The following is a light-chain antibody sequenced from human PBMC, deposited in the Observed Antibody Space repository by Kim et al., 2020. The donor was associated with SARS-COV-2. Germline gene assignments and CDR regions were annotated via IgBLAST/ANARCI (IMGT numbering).Light chain of an antibody. CDR2: HAS. J-gene: IGKJ1*01. V-gene: IGKV1-5*01. CDR3: QHLGT. CDR1: QSISGW. Sequence: SSQSASVGDRVNLTCRASQSISGWLAWYQQKPGKAPKLLIYHASTLQGGVPSRFSGSGSGKEFTLSINNLQPDDFATYYCQHLGTFGLGTKVEIK.